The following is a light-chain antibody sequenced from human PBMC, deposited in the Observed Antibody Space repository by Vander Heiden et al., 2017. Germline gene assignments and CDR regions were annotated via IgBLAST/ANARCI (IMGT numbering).Light chain of an antibody. V-gene: IGKV1-9*01. CDR1: QGISSY. J-gene: IGKJ4*01. Sequence: DIQKKQSPSFLSASVGDRVTITCRASQGISSYLAWYQQKPGKAPKLLIYAASTLQSGVPSWCSGSGCGTEFTLTISSRQPEDFASYYCQQLNSYRSRTFGGGTKVEIK. CDR3: QQLNSYRSRT. CDR2: AAS.